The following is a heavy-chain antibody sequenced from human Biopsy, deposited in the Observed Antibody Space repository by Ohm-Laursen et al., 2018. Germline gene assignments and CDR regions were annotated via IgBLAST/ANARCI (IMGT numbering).Heavy chain of an antibody. Sequence: ASSVKASCKASSYTFTDYNIHWMRQAPGQGLEWLGYINCKTGATNYAQKFQGTVTMTRDTSISTAYLALGSLRSADTAIYYCARDPLNGHKHFDYWGQGSLVTVSS. CDR3: ARDPLNGHKHFDY. CDR1: SYTFTDYN. CDR2: INCKTGAT. J-gene: IGHJ4*02. V-gene: IGHV1-2*02. D-gene: IGHD2-8*01.